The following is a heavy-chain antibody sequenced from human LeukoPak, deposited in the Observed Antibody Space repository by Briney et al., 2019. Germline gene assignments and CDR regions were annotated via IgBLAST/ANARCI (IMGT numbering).Heavy chain of an antibody. J-gene: IGHJ4*02. CDR2: IGYDGRHK. D-gene: IGHD3-10*01. CDR1: GFPFSDFP. Sequence: HPGGSLRLSCAVSGFPFSDFPFHWVRQAPGKGLEWVAVIGYDGRHKYYADSAKGRFTISRDDSKSTLFLQMNTLRPDDTAVYYCAGDMVKGAPDYLDYWGQGTLVTVSS. V-gene: IGHV3-30*14. CDR3: AGDMVKGAPDYLDY.